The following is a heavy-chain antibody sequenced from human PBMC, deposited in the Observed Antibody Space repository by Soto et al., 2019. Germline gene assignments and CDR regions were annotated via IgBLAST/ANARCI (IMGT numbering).Heavy chain of an antibody. Sequence: PGGSLRLSCAASGFSFSTYNMNWVRQVPGKGLEWVSSIDASSTHIYYADSVKGRFTISRDNGKSSLYLQMDSLRAEDTALYYCVKEVETVRLVAFALWGQGTQVTVSS. CDR3: VKEVETVRLVAFAL. V-gene: IGHV3-21*01. CDR1: GFSFSTYN. D-gene: IGHD5-18*01. J-gene: IGHJ4*02. CDR2: IDASSTHI.